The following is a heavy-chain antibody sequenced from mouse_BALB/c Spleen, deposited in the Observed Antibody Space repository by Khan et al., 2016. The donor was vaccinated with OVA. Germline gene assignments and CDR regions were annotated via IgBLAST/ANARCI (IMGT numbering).Heavy chain of an antibody. J-gene: IGHJ3*01. Sequence: VQLQQSGTVLARPGASVKMSCKASGYTFTSYWMHWVKQRPGQGLEWIGDIYPGNTDTNYNQKFKGKAKLTADTSTSTAYMELSSLPKEDSADYNCTRRNWDVAWFAYWGQGTLVTVSA. CDR1: GYTFTSYW. CDR2: IYPGNTDT. D-gene: IGHD4-1*01. CDR3: TRRNWDVAWFAY. V-gene: IGHV1-5*01.